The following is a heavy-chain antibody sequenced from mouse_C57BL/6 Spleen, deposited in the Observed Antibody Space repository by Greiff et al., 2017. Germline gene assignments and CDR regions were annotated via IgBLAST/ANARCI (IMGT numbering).Heavy chain of an antibody. CDR2: IYPGDGDT. CDR3: SRIYGFVYYFDY. CDR1: GYAFSSYW. D-gene: IGHD1-1*01. J-gene: IGHJ2*01. V-gene: IGHV1-80*01. Sequence: QVQLKQSGAELVKPGASVKISCKASGYAFSSYWMNWVKQRPGKGLEWIGQIYPGDGDTNYNGKFKGKATLTADKSSSTAYMQLSSLTSEDSAVYFCSRIYGFVYYFDYRGQGTTLTVSS.